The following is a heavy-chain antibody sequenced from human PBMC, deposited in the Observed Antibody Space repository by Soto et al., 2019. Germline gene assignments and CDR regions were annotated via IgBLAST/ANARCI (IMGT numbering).Heavy chain of an antibody. D-gene: IGHD4-17*01. J-gene: IGHJ5*02. CDR1: GFTFSSYS. CDR2: ISSSSSYI. CDR3: ARDLRRGYGENDWFDP. V-gene: IGHV3-21*01. Sequence: EVQLVESGGGLVKPGGSLRLSCAASGFTFSSYSMNWVRQAPGKGLEWVSSISSSSSYIYYADSVKGRFTISRDNAKNSLYLQMNSRRAEDTAVYYCARDLRRGYGENDWFDPWGQGTLVTVSS.